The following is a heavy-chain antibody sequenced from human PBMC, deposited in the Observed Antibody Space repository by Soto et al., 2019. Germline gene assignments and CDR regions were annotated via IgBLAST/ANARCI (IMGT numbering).Heavy chain of an antibody. CDR1: GYTFTSYA. D-gene: IGHD6-19*01. V-gene: IGHV1-3*01. Sequence: GASVQVSCKSCGYTFTSYAMRWVRQAPGQRLEWMVCINAGNGNTKYSQNFHGRVTITRDTSASTAYMELSSLRSEDTAVYYCARDKPQYSSGWYGFDYWGQGTLVTVSS. CDR3: ARDKPQYSSGWYGFDY. J-gene: IGHJ4*02. CDR2: INAGNGNT.